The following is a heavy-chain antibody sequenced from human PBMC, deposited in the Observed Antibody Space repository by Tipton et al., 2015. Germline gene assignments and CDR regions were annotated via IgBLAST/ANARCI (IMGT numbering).Heavy chain of an antibody. CDR1: GTSIRSYY. CDR3: ARGGHDSGGYSIHGFDI. V-gene: IGHV4-59*01. Sequence: TLSLTCNVSGTSIRSYYWSWIRQPPGKGLEWIGYIYYIGNTNYNPSLKSRVTISVDTSKNQFSLKLSSVTAADTAVYYCARGGHDSGGYSIHGFDIWGQGTMVTVSS. CDR2: IYYIGNT. J-gene: IGHJ3*02. D-gene: IGHD3-22*01.